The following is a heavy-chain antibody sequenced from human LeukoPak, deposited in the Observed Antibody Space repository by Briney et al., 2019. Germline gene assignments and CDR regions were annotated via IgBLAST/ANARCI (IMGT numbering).Heavy chain of an antibody. D-gene: IGHD6-13*01. Sequence: ASVKVSCKASGYTFTGYYMHWVRQAPGRGLEWVGWINARSGDTNYAQKFQGRVILTRDTSITTSYMEVISLTSDDTAVYYCARASLASAGTRFWGQGTQVIVSS. CDR3: ARASLASAGTRF. CDR2: INARSGDT. V-gene: IGHV1-2*02. CDR1: GYTFTGYY. J-gene: IGHJ1*01.